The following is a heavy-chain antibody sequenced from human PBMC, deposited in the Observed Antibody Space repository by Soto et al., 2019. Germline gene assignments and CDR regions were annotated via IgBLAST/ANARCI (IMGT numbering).Heavy chain of an antibody. Sequence: QVQLQQWGAGLLKPSETLSLTCAVYGGSFSGYYWSWIRQPPGKGLEWIGEINHSGSTNYNPSLKSRFTISVDTSKHQFSRKLSSVTAADTAVYYCARGQYGDYPSWGQGTLVTVSS. CDR2: INHSGST. CDR1: GGSFSGYY. J-gene: IGHJ5*02. CDR3: ARGQYGDYPS. D-gene: IGHD4-17*01. V-gene: IGHV4-34*01.